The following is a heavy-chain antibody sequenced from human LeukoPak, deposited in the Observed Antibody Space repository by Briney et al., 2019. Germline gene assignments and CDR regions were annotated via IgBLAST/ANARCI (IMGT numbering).Heavy chain of an antibody. CDR2: ISGSGGST. D-gene: IGHD3-22*01. CDR1: GFTFSSYA. V-gene: IGHV3-23*01. J-gene: IGHJ4*02. CDR3: AKAPGQIYYDSSGTY. Sequence: GGSLRLSCAASGFTFSSYAMSWVRQAPGKGLEWVSAISGSGGSTYYADSVKGRFTISRDNSKNTLYQQMNSLRAEDTAVYYCAKAPGQIYYDSSGTYWGQGTLVTVSS.